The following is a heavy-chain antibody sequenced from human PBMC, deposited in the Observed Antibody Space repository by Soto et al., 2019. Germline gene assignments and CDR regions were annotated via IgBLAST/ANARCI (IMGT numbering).Heavy chain of an antibody. D-gene: IGHD6-13*01. CDR3: AKDGSSSWYGMDV. CDR1: GFTFSSYG. CDR2: ISYDGSNK. Sequence: GWSLRLSCAASGFTFSSYGMHWVRQAPGKGLEWVAVISYDGSNKYYADSVKGRFTISRDNSKNTLYLQMNSLRAEDTAVYYCAKDGSSSWYGMDVWGQGTTVTVS. J-gene: IGHJ6*02. V-gene: IGHV3-30*18.